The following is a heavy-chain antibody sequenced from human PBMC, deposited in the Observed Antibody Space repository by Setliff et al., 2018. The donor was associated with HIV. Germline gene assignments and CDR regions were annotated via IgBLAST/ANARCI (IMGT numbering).Heavy chain of an antibody. Sequence: VASVKVSCKASGGTFSSYAISWVRQAPGQGLEWMGGIIPIFGTANHAQKFQGFTGRFVFSLDTSVSTTYLQISSLKAEDTAVYYCARDSPLAFDYWGQGTLVTVSS. J-gene: IGHJ4*02. CDR2: IIPIFGTA. CDR3: ARDSPLAFDY. D-gene: IGHD3-16*01. V-gene: IGHV7-4-1*02. CDR1: GGTFSSYA.